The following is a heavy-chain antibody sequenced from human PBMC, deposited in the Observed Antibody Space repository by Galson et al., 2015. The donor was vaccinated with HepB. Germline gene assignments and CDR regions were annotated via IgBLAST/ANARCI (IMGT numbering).Heavy chain of an antibody. V-gene: IGHV1-2*04. D-gene: IGHD2-2*01. CDR2: INPNSGGT. CDR1: GYTFTGYY. J-gene: IGHJ4*02. Sequence: SVKVSCKASGYTFTGYYMHWVRQAPGQGLEWMGWINPNSGGTNYAQKFQGWVTMTRDTSISTAYMELSRLRSDDTAVYYCARHYCSSTSCYGGYFDYWGQGTLVTVSS. CDR3: ARHYCSSTSCYGGYFDY.